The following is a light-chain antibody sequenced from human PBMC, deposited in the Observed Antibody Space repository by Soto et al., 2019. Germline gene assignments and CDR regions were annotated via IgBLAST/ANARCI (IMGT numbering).Light chain of an antibody. Sequence: EIVLTQSPDTLSLSPGERATLFCRASQTLSINSLAWYQQKPGQAPRLLIYAASTRHTGIPDRFNGSGSGTDFALTINRLEPEDFAVYVCQQYDGAPLTFGPGTKVDNK. CDR2: AAS. CDR3: QQYDGAPLT. V-gene: IGKV3-20*01. J-gene: IGKJ3*01. CDR1: QTLSINS.